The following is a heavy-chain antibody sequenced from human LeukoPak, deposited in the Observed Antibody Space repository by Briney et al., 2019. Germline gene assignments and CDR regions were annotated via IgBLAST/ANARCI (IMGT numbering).Heavy chain of an antibody. V-gene: IGHV1-8*01. CDR2: MNPNSGNT. CDR1: GYTFTSYD. D-gene: IGHD6-19*01. CDR3: ARGSSGWPYQDAFDI. J-gene: IGHJ3*02. Sequence: GASVKVSCKASGYTFTSYDINWLRQATRLGLEWMGWMNPNSGNTGYAQRFQGRLTMTRNTSISTAYMELSSLRSEDTAVYYCARGSSGWPYQDAFDIWGQGTMVTVSS.